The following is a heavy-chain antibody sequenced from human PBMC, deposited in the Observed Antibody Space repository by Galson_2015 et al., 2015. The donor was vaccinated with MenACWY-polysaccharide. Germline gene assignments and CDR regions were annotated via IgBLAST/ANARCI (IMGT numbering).Heavy chain of an antibody. J-gene: IGHJ4*02. Sequence: SVKVSCKASGYTFTDLDINWVRQAPGQGLEWMAWMNPKSGRSGYAQKFHGRVTLTKDTSINTAYLELSSLRSEDTAMYYCARTFGDFDYWGQGTLVTVSS. CDR2: MNPKSGRS. CDR3: ARTFGDFDY. CDR1: GYTFTDLD. D-gene: IGHD3-10*01. V-gene: IGHV1-8*01.